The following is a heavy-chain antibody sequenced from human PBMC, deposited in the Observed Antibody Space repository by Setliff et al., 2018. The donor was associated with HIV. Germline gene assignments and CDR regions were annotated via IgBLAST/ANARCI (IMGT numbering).Heavy chain of an antibody. D-gene: IGHD4-17*01. CDR3: ATPVTSRGYYYMDV. CDR2: MYHSGST. CDR1: GYSISSGYY. Sequence: SETLSLTCAVSGYSISSGYYWGWIRQPPGKGLEWIGSMYHSGSTYYNPSLKSRLTISIDTSKNQFSLKLSSVTAADTAVYYCATPVTSRGYYYMDVWGKGTTVTVSS. V-gene: IGHV4-38-2*01. J-gene: IGHJ6*03.